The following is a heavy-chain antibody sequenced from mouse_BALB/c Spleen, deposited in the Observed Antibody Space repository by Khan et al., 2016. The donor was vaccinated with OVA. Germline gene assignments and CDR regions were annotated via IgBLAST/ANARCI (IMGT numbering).Heavy chain of an antibody. J-gene: IGHJ4*01. CDR3: ARHEGYYGYGQGDY. Sequence: EVALVESGGGLVKPGGSLKLSCAASGFSFSRYSMSWVRQTLEKRQEWVATIRSGGTFTYYSDSVKGRFTISRDNANNTLFPQMSSLRYEDTAIYYGARHEGYYGYGQGDYWGQGTSVTVSS. D-gene: IGHD2-2*01. V-gene: IGHV5-9-3*01. CDR1: GFSFSRYS. CDR2: IRSGGTFT.